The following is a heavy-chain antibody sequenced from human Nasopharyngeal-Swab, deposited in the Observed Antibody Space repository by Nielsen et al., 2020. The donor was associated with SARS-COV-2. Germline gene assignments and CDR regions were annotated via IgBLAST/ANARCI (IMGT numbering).Heavy chain of an antibody. J-gene: IGHJ6*02. D-gene: IGHD3-3*01. Sequence: WVRQAPGQGLEGTGGINPNFGTTNYAHKFQDRAKITADQSTRTAYMELSSLRSDDTAVYYCARDTIFGLALYYYYGLGVWGQGTTVTVSS. CDR3: ARDTIFGLALYYYYGLGV. CDR2: INPNFGTT. V-gene: IGHV1-69*01.